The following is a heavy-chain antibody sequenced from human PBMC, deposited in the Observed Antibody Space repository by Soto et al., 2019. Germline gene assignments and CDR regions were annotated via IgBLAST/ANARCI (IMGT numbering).Heavy chain of an antibody. V-gene: IGHV3-30*18. CDR3: AKDRYCSGGTCLNFYGMDV. Sequence: HPGGSLRLSCAASGFTSSSYGMHWVRQAPGKGLEWVAVISYDGSNKYYADSVKGRFIISRDNSKNTLYLQMNSLRAEDTAVYYCAKDRYCSGGTCLNFYGMDVWGQGTTVTVSS. CDR1: GFTSSSYG. D-gene: IGHD2-15*01. J-gene: IGHJ6*02. CDR2: ISYDGSNK.